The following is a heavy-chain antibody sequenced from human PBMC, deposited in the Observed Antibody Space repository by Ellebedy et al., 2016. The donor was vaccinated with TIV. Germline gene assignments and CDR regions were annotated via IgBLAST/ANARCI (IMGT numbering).Heavy chain of an antibody. CDR3: AAGAVTERPDYAFKM. D-gene: IGHD2-21*01. CDR1: GYTLTELS. J-gene: IGHJ3*02. Sequence: ASVKVSCKVSGYTLTELSMHWLRQAPGKGLEWMGGFHPEDGKTIYPQKFQGRISMTKDTSTDTIYMELRSLRSADTALYYCAAGAVTERPDYAFKMWGQGTMVTVSS. V-gene: IGHV1-24*01. CDR2: FHPEDGKT.